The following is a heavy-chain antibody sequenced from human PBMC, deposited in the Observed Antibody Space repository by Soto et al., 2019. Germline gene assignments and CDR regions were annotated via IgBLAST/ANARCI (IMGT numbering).Heavy chain of an antibody. J-gene: IGHJ6*02. CDR1: GFTFSSYG. CDR3: AKENSLWFGESLYGMDV. D-gene: IGHD3-10*01. V-gene: IGHV3-30*18. Sequence: GGSLRLSCAASGFTFSSYGMHWVRQAPGKGLEWVAVISYDGSNKYYADSVKGRFTISRDNSKNTLYLQMNSLRAEDTAVYYCAKENSLWFGESLYGMDVWGQGTTVTVSS. CDR2: ISYDGSNK.